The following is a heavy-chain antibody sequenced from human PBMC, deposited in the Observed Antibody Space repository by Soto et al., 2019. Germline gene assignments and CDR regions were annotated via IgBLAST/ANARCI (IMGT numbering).Heavy chain of an antibody. CDR2: INAGNGNT. D-gene: IGHD6-19*01. V-gene: IGHV1-3*01. CDR1: GYTFTSYA. Sequence: QVQLVQSGAEVKKPGASVKVSCKGSGYTFTSYAMHWVRKATGQRLEWMGWINAGNGNTKYSQKFQGRVTITRDTSARSACMELRRLRSKDTTVYYCARVALYRSGRYERELDYWGQGTLVTVSS. J-gene: IGHJ4*02. CDR3: ARVALYRSGRYERELDY.